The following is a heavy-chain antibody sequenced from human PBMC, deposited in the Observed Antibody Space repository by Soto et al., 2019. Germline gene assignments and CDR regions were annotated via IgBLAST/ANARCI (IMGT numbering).Heavy chain of an antibody. Sequence: QVQLVESGGGVVQPGRSLRLSCAASGFTFSIYGMHWVRHAPGKGLEWVAMISFDGSEKYYTDSVKGRFHISRDSSKTTMYLQMDSLRVEDTAVYYCARDRRLYYSDAFEIWGQGTTVTVSS. CDR2: ISFDGSEK. V-gene: IGHV3-30*03. D-gene: IGHD1-26*01. CDR3: ARDRRLYYSDAFEI. CDR1: GFTFSIYG. J-gene: IGHJ3*02.